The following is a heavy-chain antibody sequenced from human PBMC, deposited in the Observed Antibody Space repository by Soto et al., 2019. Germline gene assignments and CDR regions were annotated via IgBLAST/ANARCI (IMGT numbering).Heavy chain of an antibody. D-gene: IGHD6-13*01. J-gene: IGHJ5*02. CDR2: ISGSGDST. V-gene: IGHV3-23*01. CDR1: GFTFSSYA. Sequence: PRGSLRLSCAASGFTFSSYAMTWVRQAPGKGLEWVSGISGSGDSTYYADSVKGRFTISRDNSKNTLYLQMNSLRAEDTAVYYCAREIEQQLVAPESNWFDPWGQGTLVTVSS. CDR3: AREIEQQLVAPESNWFDP.